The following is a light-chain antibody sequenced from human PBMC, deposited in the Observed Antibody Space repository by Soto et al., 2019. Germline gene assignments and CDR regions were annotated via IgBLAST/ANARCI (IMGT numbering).Light chain of an antibody. CDR2: KSS. CDR1: QSVSIW. CDR3: QQFNTSPWT. V-gene: IGKV1-5*03. J-gene: IGKJ1*01. Sequence: DIQMTQSPSTLSSSEGDRVTISCRASQSVSIWLAWYQQKPGRAPKLLIYKSSILESGVPSRFSGSGYGTEFTLTISSLQPDDFATYYCQQFNTSPWTCGQGTKVDIK.